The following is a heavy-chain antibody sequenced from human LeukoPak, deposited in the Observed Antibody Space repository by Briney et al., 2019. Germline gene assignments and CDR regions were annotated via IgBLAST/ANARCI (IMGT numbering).Heavy chain of an antibody. CDR2: INTNTGNP. CDR1: GYTFTSYA. Sequence: GASVKVSCKASGYTFTSYAMNWVRQAPGQGLEWMGWINTNTGNPTYAQGFTGRFVFSLDTSVGTAYLQICSLKAEDTAVYYCARDRYYGSGSYLSTPTQYFQHWGQGTLVTVSS. D-gene: IGHD3-10*01. CDR3: ARDRYYGSGSYLSTPTQYFQH. J-gene: IGHJ1*01. V-gene: IGHV7-4-1*01.